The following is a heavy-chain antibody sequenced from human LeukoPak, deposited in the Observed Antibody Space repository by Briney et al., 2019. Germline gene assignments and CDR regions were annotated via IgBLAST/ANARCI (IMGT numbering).Heavy chain of an antibody. CDR3: ARDWSFDY. CDR1: GFGISDYW. Sequence: GTSLRLYCAASGFGISDYWMHWVRQAPGKGLVWVSRSNSDGSSISYADSVKGRFTISRDIAKNTLYLQMNSLRDEDTGVYYCARDWSFDYWGQGTLVTVSS. V-gene: IGHV3-74*01. J-gene: IGHJ4*02. CDR2: SNSDGSSI. D-gene: IGHD2-8*02.